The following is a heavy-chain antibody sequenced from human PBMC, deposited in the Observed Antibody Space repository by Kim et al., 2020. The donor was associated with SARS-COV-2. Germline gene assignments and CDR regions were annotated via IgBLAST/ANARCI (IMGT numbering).Heavy chain of an antibody. CDR2: IKQDGSEK. Sequence: GGSLRLSCAASGFTFSSYWMSWVRQAPGKGLEWVANIKQDGSEKYYVDSVKGRFTISRDNAKNSLYLQMNSLRAEDTAVYYCARDNNCSGGSCYSDYYYYGMDVWGQGTTVTVSS. J-gene: IGHJ6*02. CDR3: ARDNNCSGGSCYSDYYYYGMDV. D-gene: IGHD2-15*01. V-gene: IGHV3-7*01. CDR1: GFTFSSYW.